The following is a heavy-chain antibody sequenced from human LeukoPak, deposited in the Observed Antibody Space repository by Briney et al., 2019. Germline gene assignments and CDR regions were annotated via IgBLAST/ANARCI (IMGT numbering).Heavy chain of an antibody. V-gene: IGHV4-59*11. CDR3: ARDRISINALDM. CDR2: ISHIGST. D-gene: IGHD1-14*01. J-gene: IGHJ3*02. Sequence: NPSETLSLTCTVSGASISGHYLTWLRQPPGKGLEWIGYISHIGSTNYNPSLKSRVTISVDTSKNQFSLKLTSVTAADTAVYYCARDRISINALDMWGQGTIVTVSS. CDR1: GASISGHY.